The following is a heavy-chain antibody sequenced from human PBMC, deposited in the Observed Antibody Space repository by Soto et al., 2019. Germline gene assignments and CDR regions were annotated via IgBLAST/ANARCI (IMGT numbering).Heavy chain of an antibody. Sequence: GGSLRLSCAASGFTFSSYSMNWVRQAPGKGLEWVSSISSSSSYIYYADSVKGRFTISRDNAKNSLYLQMNSLRAEDTAVYYCARDSTYGSGSYYALKRYFDYWGQGTLVTVSS. D-gene: IGHD3-10*01. CDR3: ARDSTYGSGSYYALKRYFDY. CDR2: ISSSSSYI. V-gene: IGHV3-21*01. CDR1: GFTFSSYS. J-gene: IGHJ4*02.